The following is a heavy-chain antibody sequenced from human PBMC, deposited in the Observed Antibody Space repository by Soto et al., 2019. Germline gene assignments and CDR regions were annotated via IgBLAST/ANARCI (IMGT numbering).Heavy chain of an antibody. Sequence: GGSLRLSCAASGFSISTYWMHWVRQAPGRGLVWVSRINSDGSSTSYADSVKGRFTISRDNAKNTLYLQMNSLRGEDTAVYFCASAKYSSSSYYFYYVMDVWGQGTTLTVSS. V-gene: IGHV3-74*01. J-gene: IGHJ6*02. CDR1: GFSISTYW. CDR2: INSDGSST. CDR3: ASAKYSSSSYYFYYVMDV. D-gene: IGHD6-13*01.